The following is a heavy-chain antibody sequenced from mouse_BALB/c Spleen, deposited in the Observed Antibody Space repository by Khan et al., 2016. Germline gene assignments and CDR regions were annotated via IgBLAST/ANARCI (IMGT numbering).Heavy chain of an antibody. CDR3: ARLRLYFDG. CDR1: GYSLTGYK. J-gene: IGHJ1*01. V-gene: IGHV1-42*01. CDR2: IDPCYGGT. Sequence: VQLKQSGPELEKPGASVKLSCKASGYSLTGYKMNWVKQSNGKGLEWIGKIDPCYGGTSYNQKFKGKATLTVDKSSSTAYMQLKSLTSEDSAVXYCARLRLYFDGWGPGTTVTISS.